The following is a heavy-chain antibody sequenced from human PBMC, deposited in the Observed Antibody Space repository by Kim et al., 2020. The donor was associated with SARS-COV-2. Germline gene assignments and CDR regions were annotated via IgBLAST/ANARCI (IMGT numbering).Heavy chain of an antibody. D-gene: IGHD3-3*01. CDR3: ARDLRYDFWIGYSAFDY. J-gene: IGHJ4*02. CDR1: GGSIRTYY. Sequence: SETLSLTCTVSGGSIRTYYWSWIRQPAGKGLEWIGRIYSTGATNYSPSLKSRVTMSVDSSRDQFSLRLSSVTAADTAVYYCARDLRYDFWIGYSAFDYWGQGILVTVSS. CDR2: IYSTGAT. V-gene: IGHV4-4*07.